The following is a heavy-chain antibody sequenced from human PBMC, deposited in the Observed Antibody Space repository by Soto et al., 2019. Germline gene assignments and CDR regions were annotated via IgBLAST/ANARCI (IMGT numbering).Heavy chain of an antibody. CDR1: GFTFSSYG. CDR3: ARDNYGSGSYLSHYYYYYGMDV. J-gene: IGHJ6*02. Sequence: QVQLVESGGGVVQPGRSLRLSCAASGFTFSSYGMHWVRQAPGKGLEWVAVIWYDGSNKYYADSVKGRFTISRDNSKNTLYLQTNSLRAEDTAVYYCARDNYGSGSYLSHYYYYYGMDVWGQGTTVTVSS. V-gene: IGHV3-33*01. CDR2: IWYDGSNK. D-gene: IGHD3-10*01.